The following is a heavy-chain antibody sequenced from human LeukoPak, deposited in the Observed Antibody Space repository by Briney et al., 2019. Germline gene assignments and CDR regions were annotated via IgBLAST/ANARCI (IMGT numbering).Heavy chain of an antibody. Sequence: GGSLRLSCAASGFTLSSYGMHWVRQAPGKGLEWVSYISSSGSTIYYADSVKGRFTISRDNAKNSLYLQMNSLRAEDTAVYYCARDDGDGYNSDYWGQGTLVTVSS. D-gene: IGHD5-12*01. CDR1: GFTLSSYG. V-gene: IGHV3-48*04. J-gene: IGHJ4*02. CDR3: ARDDGDGYNSDY. CDR2: ISSSGSTI.